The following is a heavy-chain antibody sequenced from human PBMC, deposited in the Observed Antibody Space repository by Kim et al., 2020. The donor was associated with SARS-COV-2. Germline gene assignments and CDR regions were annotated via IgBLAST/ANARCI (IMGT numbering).Heavy chain of an antibody. Sequence: SYAQKFKGRVTMTRNTSISTAYMELSSLRSEDTAVYYCARGRAGAAGDYWGQGTLVTVSS. D-gene: IGHD6-13*01. J-gene: IGHJ4*02. CDR3: ARGRAGAAGDY. V-gene: IGHV1-8*01.